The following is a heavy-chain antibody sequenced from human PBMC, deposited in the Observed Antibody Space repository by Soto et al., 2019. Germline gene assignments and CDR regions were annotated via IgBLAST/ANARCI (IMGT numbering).Heavy chain of an antibody. D-gene: IGHD3-22*01. V-gene: IGHV5-51*01. CDR3: ARSKNYDSSGYKSYYYYGMDV. CDR1: GYSFTSYW. CDR2: IYPGDSDT. Sequence: PGESLKISCKGSGYSFTSYWIGWVRQMPGKGLEWMGIIYPGDSDTRYSPSFQGQVTISADKSISTAYLQWSSLKASDTAVYYCARSKNYDSSGYKSYYYYGMDVWGQATTVTVSS. J-gene: IGHJ6*02.